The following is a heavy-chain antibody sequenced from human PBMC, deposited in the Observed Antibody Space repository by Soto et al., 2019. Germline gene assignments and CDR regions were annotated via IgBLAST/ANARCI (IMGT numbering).Heavy chain of an antibody. CDR2: ISYSATT. CDR3: ARHPTGFPNWFDS. D-gene: IGHD1-1*01. Sequence: SETLSLTCTVSGGSISSSPYNWGWIRQPPKKGLEWIGTISYSATTYYNTSLKSRVTMSVDTSKNQFSLKLSSVTAADTAVYYCARHPTGFPNWFDSWGQGTLVTVSS. J-gene: IGHJ5*01. CDR1: GGSISSSPYN. V-gene: IGHV4-39*01.